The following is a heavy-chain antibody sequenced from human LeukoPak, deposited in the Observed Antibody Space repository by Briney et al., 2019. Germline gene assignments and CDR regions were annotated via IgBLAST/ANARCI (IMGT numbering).Heavy chain of an antibody. V-gene: IGHV4-34*01. D-gene: IGHD3-22*01. CDR1: GGSFSGYY. CDR3: ARGSENYDSSGYYYPFDY. Sequence: SETLSLTCAVYGGSFSGYYWSWIRQPPGKGLEWIGEINHSGSTNYNPSLKSRVTISVDTSKNQFSLKLSSMTAADTAVYYCARGSENYDSSGYYYPFDYWGQGTLVTVSS. J-gene: IGHJ4*02. CDR2: INHSGST.